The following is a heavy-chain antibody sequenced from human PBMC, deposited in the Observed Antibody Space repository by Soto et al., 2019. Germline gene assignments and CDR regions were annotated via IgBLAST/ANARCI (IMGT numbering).Heavy chain of an antibody. CDR1: GYTFTSYG. J-gene: IGHJ4*02. D-gene: IGHD5-18*01. CDR2: ISAYNGNT. Sequence: QVQLVQSGAEVKKPGASVKVSCKVSGYTFTSYGISWVRQAPGQGLEWMGWISAYNGNTNYAQRLQGRVTLTTDTYTSTDYMEMRSLRSDDTTLYFCARDPALNENTAHIFDYWGQGTLVTVSS. CDR3: ARDPALNENTAHIFDY. V-gene: IGHV1-18*01.